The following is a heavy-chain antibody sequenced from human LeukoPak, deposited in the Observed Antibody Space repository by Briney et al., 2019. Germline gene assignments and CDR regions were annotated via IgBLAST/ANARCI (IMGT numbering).Heavy chain of an antibody. V-gene: IGHV4-39*01. CDR3: ARHDDYGGYYYYYYGMDV. Sequence: PSETLSLTCTVSGGSISSSSSYWGWIRQPPGKGLEWIGSIYYSGSTYYNPSLKSRVTISVDTSKNQFSLKLSSVTAADTAVYYCARHDDYGGYYYYYYGMDVWGQGTTVTVSS. D-gene: IGHD4-17*01. J-gene: IGHJ6*02. CDR1: GGSISSSSSY. CDR2: IYYSGST.